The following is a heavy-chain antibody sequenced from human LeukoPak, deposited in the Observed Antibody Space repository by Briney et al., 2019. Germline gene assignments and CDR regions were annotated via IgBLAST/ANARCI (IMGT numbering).Heavy chain of an antibody. J-gene: IGHJ4*02. CDR3: ARVMRAQESYFDY. CDR2: INPNSGST. Sequence: ASVKVPCKASGYTITGYYMHWVRQAPGQGLEWMGWINPNSGSTHYAQNFQGRVTMTRDTSINTAYMELSRLRSDDTAVYYCARVMRAQESYFDYWGQGTLVTVSS. CDR1: GYTITGYY. V-gene: IGHV1-2*02.